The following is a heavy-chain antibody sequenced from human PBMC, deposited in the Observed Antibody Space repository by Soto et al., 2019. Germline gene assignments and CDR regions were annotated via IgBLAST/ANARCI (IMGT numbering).Heavy chain of an antibody. J-gene: IGHJ5*02. CDR1: GFTFSPDW. D-gene: IGHD4-17*01. V-gene: IGHV3-74*01. CDR3: ARVAGVNGDYVNWFDP. Sequence: RSLRVASAASGFTFSPDWMHWVRQAPGKGLVWVSRINSDGSSTTYADSVKGRFTISRDNAKNTLYLQMNSLRAEDSAVYYCARVAGVNGDYVNWFDPWGQGT. CDR2: INSDGSST.